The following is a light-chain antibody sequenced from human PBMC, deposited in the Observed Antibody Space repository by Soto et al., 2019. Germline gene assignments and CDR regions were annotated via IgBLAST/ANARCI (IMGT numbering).Light chain of an antibody. Sequence: QSVLTQPPSASGTPGQRVTISCSGSSSNIGRNSVYWYHQLPGTAPKLLIYGNDERPSGVPDRFSGSKSVTSASLAISGLQSDDEADYSCCSYAGSVVFGGGTKLTVL. CDR1: SSNIGRNS. CDR2: GND. J-gene: IGLJ2*01. CDR3: CSYAGSVV. V-gene: IGLV1-44*01.